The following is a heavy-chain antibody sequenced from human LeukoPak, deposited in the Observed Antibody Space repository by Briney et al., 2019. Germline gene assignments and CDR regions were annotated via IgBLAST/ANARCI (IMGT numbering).Heavy chain of an antibody. CDR1: GFTFSSYW. Sequence: GGSLRLSCAVSGFTFSSYWMSWVRQAPGKGLEWVANIKQDGSEKYYVDSVKGRFTISRDNAKNSLYLQMNSLRAEDTAVYYCARERDSSGYFDSWGQGTLVTVSS. D-gene: IGHD3-22*01. CDR2: IKQDGSEK. CDR3: ARERDSSGYFDS. V-gene: IGHV3-7*05. J-gene: IGHJ4*02.